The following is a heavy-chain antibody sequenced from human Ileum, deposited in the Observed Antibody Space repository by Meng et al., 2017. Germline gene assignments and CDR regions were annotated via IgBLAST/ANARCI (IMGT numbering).Heavy chain of an antibody. CDR2: VDTRGTT. D-gene: IGHD6-19*01. CDR3: ARLSSGWYADVYYGLDV. J-gene: IGHJ6*02. V-gene: IGHV4-61*02. Sequence: SEPLSLTCTVSAGSISSSSHYWSWIRQPAGKGLEWIGRVDTRGTTSSNPSLMSRVTISVDTSKNQFSLRLSSVTAADTAVYYCARLSSGWYADVYYGLDVWGQGTTVTVSS. CDR1: AGSISSSSHY.